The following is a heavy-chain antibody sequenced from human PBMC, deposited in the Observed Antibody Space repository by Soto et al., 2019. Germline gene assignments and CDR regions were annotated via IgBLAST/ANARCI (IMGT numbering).Heavy chain of an antibody. CDR2: TIPLFGTT. Sequence: QVQLVQSGVEVKKPGSSVRVSCKASGDTFKNSVISWVRQAPGQGLEWMGGTIPLFGTTDYAQKFQGRLTITTDESTTTAYMEVSRLTSEDTAVDYCAAELDFGKASVVWGKGTTVIVSS. CDR3: AAELDFGKASVV. V-gene: IGHV1-69*01. CDR1: GDTFKNSV. D-gene: IGHD1-7*01. J-gene: IGHJ6*04.